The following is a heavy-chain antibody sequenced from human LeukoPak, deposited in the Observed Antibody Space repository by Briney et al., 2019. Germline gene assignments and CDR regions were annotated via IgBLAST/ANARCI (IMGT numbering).Heavy chain of an antibody. D-gene: IGHD3-22*01. Sequence: GRSLRLSCAASGFTFRSHGMHWVRQAPGKGLEWVAGISYDGINQYYAVSVKGRFAISRDNSKNMLFLQMNSLRAEDTAVFYCAREFFDSRGDTRGDFDYWGQGTLVTVSS. CDR1: GFTFRSHG. J-gene: IGHJ4*02. V-gene: IGHV3-30*03. CDR2: ISYDGINQ. CDR3: AREFFDSRGDTRGDFDY.